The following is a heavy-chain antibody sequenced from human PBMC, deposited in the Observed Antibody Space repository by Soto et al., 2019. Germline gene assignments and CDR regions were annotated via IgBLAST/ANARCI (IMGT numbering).Heavy chain of an antibody. CDR1: GGSISSGGYY. Sequence: SETLSLTCTVSGGSISSGGYYWSWIRQHPGKGLEWIGYIYYSGSTYYNPSLKSRVTISVDTSKNQFSLKLSSVTAADTAVYYCARDPGTTPNNYYGMDVWGQGTTVTVSS. V-gene: IGHV4-31*03. D-gene: IGHD4-17*01. CDR3: ARDPGTTPNNYYGMDV. CDR2: IYYSGST. J-gene: IGHJ6*02.